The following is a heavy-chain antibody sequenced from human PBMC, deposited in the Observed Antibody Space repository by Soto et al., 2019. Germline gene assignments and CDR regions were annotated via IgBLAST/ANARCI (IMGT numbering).Heavy chain of an antibody. V-gene: IGHV1-69*02. CDR1: GGTFSSYT. CDR2: IIPILGIA. CDR3: ATRGRYCSGGSCYPSPTLPYHYYYYYYMDV. D-gene: IGHD2-15*01. J-gene: IGHJ6*03. Sequence: ASVKVSCKASGGTFSSYTISWVRQAPGQGLEWMGRIIPILGIANYAQKFQGRVTITADKSTSTAYMELSSLRSEDTAVYYCATRGRYCSGGSCYPSPTLPYHYYYYYYMDVWGKGTTVTVSS.